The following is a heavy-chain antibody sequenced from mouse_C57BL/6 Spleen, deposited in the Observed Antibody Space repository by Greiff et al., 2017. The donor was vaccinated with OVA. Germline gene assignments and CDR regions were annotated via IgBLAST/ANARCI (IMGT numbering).Heavy chain of an antibody. Sequence: VQLQQSGAELVRPGTSVKVSCKASGYAFTNYLIEWVKQRPGQGLEWIGVINPGSGGTNYNEKFKGKATLTADKSSSTAYMQLSSLTSEDSAVYFCARERGDSSGWEFAYWGQGTLVTVSA. D-gene: IGHD3-2*02. CDR1: GYAFTNYL. CDR2: INPGSGGT. J-gene: IGHJ3*01. V-gene: IGHV1-54*01. CDR3: ARERGDSSGWEFAY.